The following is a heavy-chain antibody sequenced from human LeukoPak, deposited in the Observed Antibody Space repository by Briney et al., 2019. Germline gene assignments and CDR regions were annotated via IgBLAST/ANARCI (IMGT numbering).Heavy chain of an antibody. CDR2: ISSPGSST. CDR1: GFTFDSYA. CDR3: AKRGIPTSAYYFDY. D-gene: IGHD2-2*01. J-gene: IGHJ4*02. Sequence: GGSLRLSCAASGFTFDSYAMTWVRQAPGKGLEWVSYISSPGSSTFYADSVKGRFTISRDNSKNTLYLQMNSLRAEDTAVYYCAKRGIPTSAYYFDYWGPGNLITVSS. V-gene: IGHV3-23*01.